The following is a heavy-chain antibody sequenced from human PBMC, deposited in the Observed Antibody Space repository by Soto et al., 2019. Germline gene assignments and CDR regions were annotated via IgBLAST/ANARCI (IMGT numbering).Heavy chain of an antibody. V-gene: IGHV5-51*01. D-gene: IGHD6-13*01. CDR2: IYPGDSDT. Sequence: HGESLKISCKGSGYSFTSYWIGWVRQMPGKGLEWMGIIYPGDSDTRYSPSFQGQVTISADKSISTAYLQWSSLKASDTAMYYCAMAYSSSWTYFDYWGQGTLVTVSS. CDR3: AMAYSSSWTYFDY. J-gene: IGHJ4*02. CDR1: GYSFTSYW.